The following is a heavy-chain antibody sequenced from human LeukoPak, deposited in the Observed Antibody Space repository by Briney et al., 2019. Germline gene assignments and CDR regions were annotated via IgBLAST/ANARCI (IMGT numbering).Heavy chain of an antibody. V-gene: IGHV4-38-2*02. J-gene: IGHJ4*02. CDR3: ARQTGSGLFILP. D-gene: IGHD3/OR15-3a*01. Sequence: SETLSLTCTVSGYSISSPYYWGWIRQPPGKGLEWIGSMYHSGNTYYNPSLKSRVTVSVDTSKNQFSLRLTSVTAADTAVYYCARQTGSGLFILPGGQGTLVTVSS. CDR2: MYHSGNT. CDR1: GYSISSPYY.